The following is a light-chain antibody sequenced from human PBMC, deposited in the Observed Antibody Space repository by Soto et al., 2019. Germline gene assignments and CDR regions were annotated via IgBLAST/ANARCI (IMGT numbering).Light chain of an antibody. CDR1: SSDIGAYNF. Sequence: QSALTQPASVSGSPGQSITISCRGSSSDIGAYNFVSWYQQHPGKAPKLIIYDVTNRPSGVSPRFSGSKSGNSASLTISGLQAEDEADYYCSSYPISTTVYVFGTGTKLTVL. J-gene: IGLJ1*01. CDR2: DVT. CDR3: SSYPISTTVYV. V-gene: IGLV2-14*01.